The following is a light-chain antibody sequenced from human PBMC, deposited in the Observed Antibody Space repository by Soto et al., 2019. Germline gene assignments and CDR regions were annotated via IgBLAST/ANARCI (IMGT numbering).Light chain of an antibody. J-gene: IGLJ1*01. CDR3: ATWDDSLNALYV. CDR1: SSNIGSNT. V-gene: IGLV1-44*01. CDR2: SNH. Sequence: QAVVTQPPSASGTPGQRVTISCSGSSSNIGSNTVSWYQQLPGTAPKLLIYSNHQRPSGVPDRFSGSKSGTSASLAISGLQSEDEADYYCATWDDSLNALYVFGAGTKLTVL.